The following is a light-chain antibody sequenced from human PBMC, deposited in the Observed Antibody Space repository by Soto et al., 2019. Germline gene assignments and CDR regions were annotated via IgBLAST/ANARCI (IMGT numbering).Light chain of an antibody. CDR3: QQSYSTPPET. Sequence: DIQMTQSPSSLSASVGDGVTITCRTSQSISNYLNWYQQKPGKAPKLLIYAASSLQSGVPSRFSGTGSGTDFTLTISSLQPEDFATYYCQQSYSTPPETFGQGTKVDIK. CDR2: AAS. CDR1: QSISNY. J-gene: IGKJ1*01. V-gene: IGKV1-39*01.